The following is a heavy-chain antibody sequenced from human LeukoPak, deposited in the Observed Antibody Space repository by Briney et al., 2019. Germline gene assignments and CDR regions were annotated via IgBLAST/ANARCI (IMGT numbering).Heavy chain of an antibody. CDR3: AKDLDCSSTSCYPDY. Sequence: GGSLRLSCAASGFTFSSYAMSWVRQAPGKGLEWVSATSGSGGSTYYADSVKGRYTISRDKSKNTLYLQMNSLRAEDTAVYYCAKDLDCSSTSCYPDYWGQGTLVTVSS. V-gene: IGHV3-23*01. D-gene: IGHD2-2*01. J-gene: IGHJ4*02. CDR1: GFTFSSYA. CDR2: TSGSGGST.